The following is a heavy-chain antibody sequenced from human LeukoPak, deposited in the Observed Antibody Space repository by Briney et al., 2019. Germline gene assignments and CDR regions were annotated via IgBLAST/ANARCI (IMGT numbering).Heavy chain of an antibody. D-gene: IGHD2-2*01. CDR3: AREGGVPAARGFDY. Sequence: ASVKVSCKASGYTFTSYDINWVRQATGQGLEWMGWMNPNSGNTGYAQKFQGRVTMTRNTSISTAYMELSSLRSEDTAVYYCAREGGVPAARGFDYWGQGTLVTVSS. CDR2: MNPNSGNT. CDR1: GYTFTSYD. J-gene: IGHJ4*02. V-gene: IGHV1-8*01.